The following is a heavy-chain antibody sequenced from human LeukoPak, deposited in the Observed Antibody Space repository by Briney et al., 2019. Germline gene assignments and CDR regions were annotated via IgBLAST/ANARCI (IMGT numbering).Heavy chain of an antibody. Sequence: GRSLRLSCEVSGFTFDDHAINGGRQAPREGVEWVANINWNGGRTGYGDSVKGRFTISRDNTKNSVFLQMHSLRGDDTALYYCARDMLLEDAFDIWGQGTMVIVSS. V-gene: IGHV3-20*04. CDR1: GFTFDDHA. CDR3: ARDMLLEDAFDI. CDR2: INWNGGRT. D-gene: IGHD3-10*02. J-gene: IGHJ3*02.